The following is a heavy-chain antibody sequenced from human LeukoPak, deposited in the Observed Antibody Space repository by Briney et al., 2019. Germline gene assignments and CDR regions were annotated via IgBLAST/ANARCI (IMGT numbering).Heavy chain of an antibody. V-gene: IGHV3-7*01. D-gene: IGHD4-17*01. CDR2: IKQDGSEK. CDR1: GFTFSSYW. J-gene: IGHJ4*02. Sequence: QPGGSLRLSCAASGFTFSSYWMSWVRQAPGKGLEWVANIKQDGSEKYYVDSVKGRFTISRDNAKNSLYLQMNSLRAEDTAVYYCARVHIDYGDPLDYWGQGTLVTVSS. CDR3: ARVHIDYGDPLDY.